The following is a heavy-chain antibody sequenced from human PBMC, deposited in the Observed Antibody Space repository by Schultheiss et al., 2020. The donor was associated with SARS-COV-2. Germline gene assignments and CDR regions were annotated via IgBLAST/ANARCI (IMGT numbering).Heavy chain of an antibody. Sequence: SQTLSLTCTVSGGSISSSSYYWGWIRQPPGKGLEWIGRIYTSGSTNYNPSLKSRVTMSVDTSKNQFSLKLSSVTAADTAVYYCARHREYSSYFDYWGQGTLVTVSS. CDR1: GGSISSSSYY. CDR2: IYTSGST. D-gene: IGHD6-6*01. CDR3: ARHREYSSYFDY. J-gene: IGHJ4*02. V-gene: IGHV4-39*01.